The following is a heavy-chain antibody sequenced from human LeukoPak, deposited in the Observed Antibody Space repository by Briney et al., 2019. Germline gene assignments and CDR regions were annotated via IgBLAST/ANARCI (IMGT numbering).Heavy chain of an antibody. CDR1: GFTFSSYS. J-gene: IGHJ6*04. CDR3: ARDRKTPFPYCSSTSCYAFDLTDV. Sequence: GGSLRLSCAASGFTFSSYSMNWVRQAPGKGLEWVSYISSSSSTVYYADSVKGRFTISRDNAKNSLYLQMNSLRAEDTAVYYCARDRKTPFPYCSSTSCYAFDLTDVWGKGTTVTVSS. CDR2: ISSSSSTV. D-gene: IGHD2-2*01. V-gene: IGHV3-48*01.